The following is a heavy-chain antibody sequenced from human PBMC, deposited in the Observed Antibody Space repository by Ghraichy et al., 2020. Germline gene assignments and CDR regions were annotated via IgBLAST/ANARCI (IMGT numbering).Heavy chain of an antibody. CDR1: GFTFSSYS. V-gene: IGHV3-48*02. CDR2: ISSSSSTI. J-gene: IGHJ6*02. Sequence: ETLSLTCAASGFTFSSYSMNWVRQAPGKGLEWVSYISSSSSTIYYADSVKGRFTISRDNAKNSLYLQMNSLRDEDTAVYYCARDDPYSGSYSSYGMDVWGQGTTVTVSS. D-gene: IGHD1-26*01. CDR3: ARDDPYSGSYSSYGMDV.